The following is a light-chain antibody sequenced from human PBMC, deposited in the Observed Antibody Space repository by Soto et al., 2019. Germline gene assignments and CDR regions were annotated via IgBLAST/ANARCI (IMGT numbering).Light chain of an antibody. J-gene: IGLJ2*01. Sequence: SYELTQPPSVSVAPGQTASITCGGNVIGSISVHWYQQKPGQAPVLVVFDDSDRPSGIPERFSGSNSRNTATLTISRVEAGDEADYYRQVCDSSSDHVIFGGGTKVTVL. CDR1: VIGSIS. CDR3: QVCDSSSDHVI. V-gene: IGLV3-21*02. CDR2: DDS.